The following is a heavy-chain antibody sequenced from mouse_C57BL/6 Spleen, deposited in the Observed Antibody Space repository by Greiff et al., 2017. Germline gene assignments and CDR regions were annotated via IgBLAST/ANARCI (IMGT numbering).Heavy chain of an antibody. CDR2: IDPENGDT. CDR3: TTSVITTVVGDYYAMDY. CDR1: GFNIKDDY. V-gene: IGHV14-4*01. J-gene: IGHJ4*01. Sequence: VQLQQSGAELVRPGASVKLSCTASGFNIKDDYMHWVKQRPEQGLEWIGWIDPENGDTEYASKFQGKATITADTSSNTAYLQLSSLTSEDTAVYYCTTSVITTVVGDYYAMDYWGQGTSVTVSS. D-gene: IGHD1-1*01.